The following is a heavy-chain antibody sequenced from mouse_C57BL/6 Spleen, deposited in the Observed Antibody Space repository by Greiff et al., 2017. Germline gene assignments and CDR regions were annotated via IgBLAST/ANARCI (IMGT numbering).Heavy chain of an antibody. CDR1: GYTFTSYW. V-gene: IGHV1-53*01. Sequence: VQLQQPGTELVKPGASVKLSCKASGYTFTSYWMHWVKQRPGQGLEWIGNINPSNGGTNYNEKFKSKATLTVDKSSSTAYMQLSSLTSEDSAVYYCARSPLYYSNYRGYFDYWGQGTTLTVSS. CDR3: ARSPLYYSNYRGYFDY. J-gene: IGHJ2*01. CDR2: INPSNGGT. D-gene: IGHD2-5*01.